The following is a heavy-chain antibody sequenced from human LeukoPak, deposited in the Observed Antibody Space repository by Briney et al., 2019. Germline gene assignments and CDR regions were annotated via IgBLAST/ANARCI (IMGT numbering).Heavy chain of an antibody. CDR3: ARLRWRGYGDHNDY. J-gene: IGHJ4*02. D-gene: IGHD4-17*01. Sequence: AESLRLSCAASGFTFSSYSMNWVRQAPGKGLAWVSSISSSSSYIYYADSVKGRFTIFRDNAKNSLYLQMNRLRAEDTAVYYRARLRWRGYGDHNDYWGQGTLVTVSS. CDR2: ISSSSSYI. CDR1: GFTFSSYS. V-gene: IGHV3-21*01.